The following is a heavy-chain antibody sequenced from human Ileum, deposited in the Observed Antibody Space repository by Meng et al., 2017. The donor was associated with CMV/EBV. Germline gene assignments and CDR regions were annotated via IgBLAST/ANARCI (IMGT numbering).Heavy chain of an antibody. CDR2: ITPFNGNT. CDR3: ASNGLGYSSSWSLPDY. D-gene: IGHD6-13*01. J-gene: IGHJ4*02. CDR1: GYTFTYRY. Sequence: GYTFTYRYLHWVRQAPGQAREWMGWITPFNGNTNYAQKFQDRVTITRDRSMSTAYMELSSLRSEDTAMYYCASNGLGYSSSWSLPDYWGQGTLVTVSS. V-gene: IGHV1-45*02.